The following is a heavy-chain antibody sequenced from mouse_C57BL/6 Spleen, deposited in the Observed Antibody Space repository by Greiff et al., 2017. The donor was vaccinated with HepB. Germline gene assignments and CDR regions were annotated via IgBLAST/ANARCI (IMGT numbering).Heavy chain of an antibody. D-gene: IGHD2-5*01. CDR3: ARGDSNYVSWFAY. V-gene: IGHV2-2*01. CDR1: GFSLTSYG. J-gene: IGHJ3*01. CDR2: IWSGGST. Sequence: VKVVESGPGLVQPSQSLSITCTVSGFSLTSYGVHWVRQSPGKGLEWLGVIWSGGSTDYNAAFISRLSISKDNSKSQVFFKMNSLQADDTAIYYCARGDSNYVSWFAYWGQGTLVTVSA.